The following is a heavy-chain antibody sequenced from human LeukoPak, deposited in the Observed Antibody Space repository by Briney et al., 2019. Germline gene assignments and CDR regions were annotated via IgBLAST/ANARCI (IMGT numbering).Heavy chain of an antibody. CDR2: DGGST. V-gene: IGHV3-43D*03. J-gene: IGHJ6*02. Sequence: DGGSTYYADSVKGRFTISRDNSKNSLYLQMNSLRAEDTALYYCAKDTRDGYNFGYYYGMDVWGQGTTVTVSS. D-gene: IGHD5-24*01. CDR3: AKDTRDGYNFGYYYGMDV.